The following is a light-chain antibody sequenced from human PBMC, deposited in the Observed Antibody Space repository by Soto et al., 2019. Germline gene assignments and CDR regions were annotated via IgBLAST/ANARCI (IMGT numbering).Light chain of an antibody. CDR1: QDVGRW. CDR3: QQARSFPVT. J-gene: IGKJ5*01. Sequence: DIQMTQSPSSLSASVLDTFSITCLSSQDVGRWLSWYQQKPGKAPKILIFATSTLQSGVPSRFSGSGSGTDFTLTITSLQSEDFATYYCQQARSFPVTFGQGTRLEIK. CDR2: ATS. V-gene: IGKV1D-12*01.